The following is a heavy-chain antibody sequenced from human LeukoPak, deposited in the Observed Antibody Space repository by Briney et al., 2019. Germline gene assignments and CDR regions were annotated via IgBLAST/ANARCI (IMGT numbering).Heavy chain of an antibody. CDR2: IYYSGSS. CDR1: GGSISSGSSY. V-gene: IGHV4-39*01. CDR3: ARHRSGWLQSSFDY. J-gene: IGHJ4*02. D-gene: IGHD5-24*01. Sequence: SSETLSLTCSVSGGSISSGSSYWGWIRQPPGKGLEWIGSIYYSGSSFDNPALKSRVTISVDTSKNQFSLKLSSVTAADTAVYYCARHRSGWLQSSFDYWGQGTLVTVSS.